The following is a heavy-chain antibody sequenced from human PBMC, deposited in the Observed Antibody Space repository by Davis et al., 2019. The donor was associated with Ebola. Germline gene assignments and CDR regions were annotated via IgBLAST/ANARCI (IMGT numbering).Heavy chain of an antibody. Sequence: GESLKISCAASGFTFSSYWMSWVRQAPGKGLEWVANIKQDGSEKYYVDSVKGRFTISRDNAQSTLYLQMNSLRYEDTALYYCASHIDLVGGLEVWGKGTTVTVSS. CDR2: IKQDGSEK. J-gene: IGHJ6*04. V-gene: IGHV3-7*03. CDR3: ASHIDLVGGLEV. D-gene: IGHD2-15*01. CDR1: GFTFSSYW.